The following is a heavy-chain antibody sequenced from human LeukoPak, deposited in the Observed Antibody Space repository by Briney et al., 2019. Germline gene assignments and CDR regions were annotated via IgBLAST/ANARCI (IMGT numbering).Heavy chain of an antibody. J-gene: IGHJ4*02. CDR3: ARGLRDNIDY. D-gene: IGHD5-18*01. CDR2: ISAYNCNT. V-gene: IGHV1-18*01. Sequence: ASVKVSCKASGYTFTSYGISWVRQAPGQGLESMGWISAYNCNTHYVQKLQDRVTMNTNTSTNKAYIQMRNLRSAHTAVYYCARGLRDNIDYWGQGTLVTVSS. CDR1: GYTFTSYG.